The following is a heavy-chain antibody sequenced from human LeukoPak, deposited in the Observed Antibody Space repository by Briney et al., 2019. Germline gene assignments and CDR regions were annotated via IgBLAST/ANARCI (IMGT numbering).Heavy chain of an antibody. Sequence: SETLSLTCAVYGGSFSGYYWSWIRQPPGKGLEWIGEINHSGSTNYNPSLESRLAISVDTSKNQFSLKLNSVTAADTAVYYCARGQEYSSSSAGFDYWGQGTLVTVSS. J-gene: IGHJ4*02. CDR1: GGSFSGYY. CDR2: INHSGST. CDR3: ARGQEYSSSSAGFDY. D-gene: IGHD6-6*01. V-gene: IGHV4-34*01.